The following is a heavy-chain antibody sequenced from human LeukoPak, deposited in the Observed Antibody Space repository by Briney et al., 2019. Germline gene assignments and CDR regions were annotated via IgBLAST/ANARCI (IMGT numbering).Heavy chain of an antibody. CDR1: GSFSTSYW. D-gene: IGHD4-17*01. Sequence: GASRQISREGAGSFSTSYWSGWARRLAGKGLEWMGIIYPGDSDTRYSPSFQGQVTISADKSISTAYLQWSSLKASDTAMYYCARQGDTVTTVGHPDYWGQGTLVTVSS. CDR2: IYPGDSDT. CDR3: ARQGDTVTTVGHPDY. V-gene: IGHV5-51*01. J-gene: IGHJ4*02.